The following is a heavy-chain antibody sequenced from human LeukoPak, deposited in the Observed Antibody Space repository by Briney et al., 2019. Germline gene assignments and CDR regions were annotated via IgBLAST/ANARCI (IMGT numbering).Heavy chain of an antibody. V-gene: IGHV1-69*05. CDR2: IIPIFGTA. CDR3: ARDRGYDYVWGSYNYFDY. CDR1: GYTFTSYG. D-gene: IGHD3-16*01. J-gene: IGHJ4*02. Sequence: ASVKVSCKASGYTFTSYGISWVRQAPGQGLEWMGRIIPIFGTANYAQKFQGRVTITTDESTSTAYMELSSLRSEDTAVYYCARDRGYDYVWGSYNYFDYWGQGTLVTVSS.